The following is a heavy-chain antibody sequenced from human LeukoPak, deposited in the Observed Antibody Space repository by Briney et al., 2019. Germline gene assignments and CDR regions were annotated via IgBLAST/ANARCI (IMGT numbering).Heavy chain of an antibody. CDR2: ISSSSSYI. V-gene: IGHV3-21*01. Sequence: GGSLRLSCAASGFSFSSYSMNWVSQAPGKGLKWVSSISSSSSYIYYADSVKGRFTISRDNAKNSLYLQMNSLRAEDTAVYYCARFHYYDSPSDAFDIWGQGTVVTVSS. CDR1: GFSFSSYS. CDR3: ARFHYYDSPSDAFDI. J-gene: IGHJ3*02. D-gene: IGHD3-22*01.